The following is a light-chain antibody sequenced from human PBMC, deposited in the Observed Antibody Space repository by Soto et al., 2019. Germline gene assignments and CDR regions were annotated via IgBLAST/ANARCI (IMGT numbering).Light chain of an antibody. CDR2: KAS. V-gene: IGKV1-5*03. Sequence: DIKMTQSPSTLSGSVGDRVTITCRASQTISSWLAWYQQKPGNAPKLLSYKASTLKSGVPSRCSGSGSVTEFTLSISSLQPHDFATYYCQHYNSYSEGFGQGTKVELK. J-gene: IGKJ1*01. CDR3: QHYNSYSEG. CDR1: QTISSW.